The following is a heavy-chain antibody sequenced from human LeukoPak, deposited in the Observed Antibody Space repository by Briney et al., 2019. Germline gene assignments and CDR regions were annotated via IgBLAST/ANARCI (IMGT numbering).Heavy chain of an antibody. CDR3: AKEGPRSAFDY. CDR2: IWYDGSNK. J-gene: IGHJ4*02. V-gene: IGHV3-33*06. CDR1: GFTFSSYG. Sequence: GGSLRLSCAASGFTFSSYGMHWVRQAPGKGLEWVAVIWYDGSNKYYADSVKGRFTISRDNSKNTLYPQMNSLRAEDTAVYYCAKEGPRSAFDYWGQGTLVTVSS.